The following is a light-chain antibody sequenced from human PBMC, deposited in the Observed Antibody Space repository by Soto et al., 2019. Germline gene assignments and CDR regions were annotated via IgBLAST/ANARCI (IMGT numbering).Light chain of an antibody. CDR2: EVS. V-gene: IGLV2-14*01. J-gene: IGLJ1*01. CDR3: ISYTSSSIDYV. Sequence: QSALTQPAAVSGSPGQSITISCTGTSSDVGGYNYVSWYQQHPGKAPKLMIYEVSNWPSGVSNRFSGSKSGNTASLTISGLQAEDEADYYCISYTSSSIDYVFGAGTQLTVL. CDR1: SSDVGGYNY.